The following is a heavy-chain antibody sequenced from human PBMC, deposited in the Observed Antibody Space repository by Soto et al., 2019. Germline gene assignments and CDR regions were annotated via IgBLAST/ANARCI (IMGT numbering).Heavy chain of an antibody. CDR1: GFTFSDYP. CDR2: ISHDGSKK. CDR3: ATGGRNWNYPRLDQ. Sequence: PGVSLRLSCAASGFTFSDYPMHWVRQAPGKGLEWVSIISHDGSKKYYADSVKGRFTISGDNSDNTLFLQINSLSAEDTAVYFCATGGRNWNYPRLDQWGQGTLVTVSS. J-gene: IGHJ4*02. V-gene: IGHV3-30-3*01. D-gene: IGHD1-7*01.